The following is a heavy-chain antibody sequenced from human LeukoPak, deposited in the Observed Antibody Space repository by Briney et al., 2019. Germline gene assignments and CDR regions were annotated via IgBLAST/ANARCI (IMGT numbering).Heavy chain of an antibody. Sequence: PSETLSLTCTVSGGSISSSSYYWGWIRQPPGKGLEWIGSIYYSGSTYYNPSLKSRVTISVDTSKNQFSLKLSSVTAADTAVYYCARLVVVGASVLAGFDYWGQGTLVTVSS. D-gene: IGHD1-26*01. CDR1: GGSISSSSYY. J-gene: IGHJ4*02. V-gene: IGHV4-39*01. CDR2: IYYSGST. CDR3: ARLVVVGASVLAGFDY.